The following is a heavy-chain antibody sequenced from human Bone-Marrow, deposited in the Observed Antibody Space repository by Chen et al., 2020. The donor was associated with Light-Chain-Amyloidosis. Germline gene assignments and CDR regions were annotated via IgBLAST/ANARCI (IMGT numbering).Heavy chain of an antibody. CDR1: GYTFTNYD. D-gene: IGHD5-12*01. CDR3: ARGYIVATIPYYYYYGMDV. CDR2: MNPHSGNT. V-gene: IGHV1-8*01. Sequence: QVQLVQSGAEVKKPGDSVTVSCTASGYTFTNYDMKWVRQATGQGLEWMGWMNPHSGNTGYAQNFQGRVTMTRNTSISTAYMELSSLRSEDTAVYYCARGYIVATIPYYYYYGMDVWGQGTTVTVSS. J-gene: IGHJ6*02.